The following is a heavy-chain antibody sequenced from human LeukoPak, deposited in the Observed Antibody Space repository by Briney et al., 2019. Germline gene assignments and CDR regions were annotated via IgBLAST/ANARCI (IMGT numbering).Heavy chain of an antibody. V-gene: IGHV4-59*01. Sequence: SETLSLTCSVSGGSISSYYWSWIRQPPGKGLEWIGHIHYSGSTNYNPSLRSRVTISVDTSKNQFSLKLSSVTAADTAVYYCASTDYGSAYSGYWGQGTLVTVSS. J-gene: IGHJ4*02. CDR1: GGSISSYY. D-gene: IGHD3-10*01. CDR2: IHYSGST. CDR3: ASTDYGSAYSGY.